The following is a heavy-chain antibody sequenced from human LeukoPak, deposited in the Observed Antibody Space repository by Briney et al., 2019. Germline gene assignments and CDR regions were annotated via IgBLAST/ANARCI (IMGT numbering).Heavy chain of an antibody. CDR1: GFTFSSYS. J-gene: IGHJ4*02. Sequence: GGSLRLSCAASGFTFSSYSMNWVRQAPGKGLEWVSSISSSSSYIYYADSVKGRFTISRDNAKNSLYLQMNSLRAEDTAVYYCARAGLYYGSGSDFDYWGQGTLVTVSS. CDR2: ISSSSSYI. V-gene: IGHV3-21*01. D-gene: IGHD3-10*01. CDR3: ARAGLYYGSGSDFDY.